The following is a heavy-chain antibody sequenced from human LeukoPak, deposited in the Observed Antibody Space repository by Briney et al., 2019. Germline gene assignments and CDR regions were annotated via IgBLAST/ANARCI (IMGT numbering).Heavy chain of an antibody. CDR3: ARAYDILTGYSSNSHFDY. D-gene: IGHD3-9*01. V-gene: IGHV3-21*01. J-gene: IGHJ4*02. CDR2: ISSSSSYI. Sequence: GGSLRLSCAASGFTFSSYSMNWVRQAPGKGLEWVSSISSSSSYIYYADSVKGRFTISRDNAKNSLYLQMNSLRAKDTAVYYCARAYDILTGYSSNSHFDYWGQGTLVTVSS. CDR1: GFTFSSYS.